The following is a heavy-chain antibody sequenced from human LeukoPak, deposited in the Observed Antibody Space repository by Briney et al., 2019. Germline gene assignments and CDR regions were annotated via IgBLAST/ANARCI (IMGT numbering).Heavy chain of an antibody. V-gene: IGHV1-46*01. CDR2: INPSGGST. CDR1: GYTFTSYY. J-gene: IGHJ4*02. CDR3: ARAAYCSGGSCHFDY. D-gene: IGHD2-15*01. Sequence: ASVKVSCKASGYTFTSYYMHWVRQAPGQGLEWMGIINPSGGSTSYAQKFQGRVTMTRDMPTSTVYMELSSLRSEDTAVYYCARAAYCSGGSCHFDYWGQGTLVTVSS.